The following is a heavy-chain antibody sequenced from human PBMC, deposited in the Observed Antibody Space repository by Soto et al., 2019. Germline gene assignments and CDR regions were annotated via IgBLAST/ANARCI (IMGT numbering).Heavy chain of an antibody. J-gene: IGHJ4*02. D-gene: IGHD6-13*01. CDR1: GVSISSHDW. V-gene: IGHV4-4*02. CDR2: SHQSGNT. Sequence: QVQLQESGPGLVKPSGTLSLTCAVSGVSISSHDWWTWVRQPPGKGLEWIGESHQSGNTNYNSSLESRVTISVDKSKNQFSLKLTSVNVADTDVYYCATRDSSRFYWGQGTLVTVSS. CDR3: ATRDSSRFY.